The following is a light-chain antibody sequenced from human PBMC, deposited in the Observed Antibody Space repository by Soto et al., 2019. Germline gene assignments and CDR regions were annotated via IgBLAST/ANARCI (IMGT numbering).Light chain of an antibody. J-gene: IGKJ1*01. CDR2: GAS. CDR1: QSFSSK. CDR3: QQAYDIPRT. V-gene: IGKV3-15*01. Sequence: DIFMTQSPSTLSLSSAESATLSCRASQSFSSKLAWYQQKPGQAPRLLIYGASTRATGIPARFSGSGSGTDFTLTINSLQPEDFATYYCQQAYDIPRTSGQGTKVDIK.